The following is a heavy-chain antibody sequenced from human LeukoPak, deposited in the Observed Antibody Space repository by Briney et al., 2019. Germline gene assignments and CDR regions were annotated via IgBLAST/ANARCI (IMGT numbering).Heavy chain of an antibody. J-gene: IGHJ4*02. CDR2: INAGGGST. Sequence: GGSLRLSCAASGFTFSSYSMNWVRQAPGKGLEWVSSINAGGGSTYYADSVKGRFTISRDNSKNTLYLQMNSLRAEDTAVYYCAKPAKPDYADYWGQGTLVTVSS. CDR1: GFTFSSYS. V-gene: IGHV3-23*01. CDR3: AKPAKPDYADY.